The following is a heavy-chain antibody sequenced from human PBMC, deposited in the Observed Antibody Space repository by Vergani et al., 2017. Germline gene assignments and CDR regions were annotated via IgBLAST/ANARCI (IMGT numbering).Heavy chain of an antibody. CDR3: ARALEGGWCGELAPQGFDY. V-gene: IGHV4-59*01. D-gene: IGHD3-10*01. J-gene: IGHJ4*02. CDR2: IYYSGST. CDR1: GGSISSYY. Sequence: QVQLQESGPGLVKPSETLSLTCTVSGGSISSYYWSWIRQPPGKGLEWIGYIYYSGSTNYNPSLKSRVTISVDTSKNQFSLKLSSVTAADTAVYYCARALEGGWCGELAPQGFDYWGQGTLVTVSS.